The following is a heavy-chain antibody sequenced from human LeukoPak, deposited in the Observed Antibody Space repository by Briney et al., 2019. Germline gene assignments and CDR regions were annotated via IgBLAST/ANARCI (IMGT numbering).Heavy chain of an antibody. D-gene: IGHD3-22*01. CDR3: ARAPYYYDSSGYYERAFDI. V-gene: IGHV4-34*01. J-gene: IGHJ3*02. CDR2: INHSGST. CDR1: GGSFSGYY. Sequence: SETLSLTCAVYGGSFSGYYWSWIRQPPGKGLEWIGEINHSGSTSYNPSLKSRVTISVDTSKNQFSLKLSSVTAADTAVYYCARAPYYYDSSGYYERAFDIWGQGTMVTVSS.